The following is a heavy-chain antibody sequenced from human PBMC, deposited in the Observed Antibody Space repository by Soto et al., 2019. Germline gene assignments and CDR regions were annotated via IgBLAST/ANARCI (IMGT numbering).Heavy chain of an antibody. CDR2: TYYRSKWYN. V-gene: IGHV6-1*01. CDR1: GDSVSSNSAA. D-gene: IGHD5-12*01. J-gene: IGHJ5*02. CDR3: ARDIGYSGYDYIDWFDP. Sequence: PSPTLSLPCAISGDSVSSNSAAWNWIRQSPSRGLEWLGRTYYRSKWYNDYAVSVKSRITINPDTSKNQFSLQLNSVTPEDTAVYYCARDIGYSGYDYIDWFDPWGQGTLVTVSS.